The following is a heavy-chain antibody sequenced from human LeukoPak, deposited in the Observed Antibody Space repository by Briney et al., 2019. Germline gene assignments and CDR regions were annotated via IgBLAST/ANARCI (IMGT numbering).Heavy chain of an antibody. V-gene: IGHV4-59*12. CDR1: GGSISSYY. D-gene: IGHD6-13*01. J-gene: IGHJ4*02. Sequence: PSETLSLTCTVSGGSISSYYWSWIRQPPGKGLEWIRYIYYSGSTNYNPSLKSRVTISVDTSKNQFSLKLSSVTAADTAVYYCARARIAAAGTSYAFDYWGQGTLVTVSS. CDR2: IYYSGST. CDR3: ARARIAAAGTSYAFDY.